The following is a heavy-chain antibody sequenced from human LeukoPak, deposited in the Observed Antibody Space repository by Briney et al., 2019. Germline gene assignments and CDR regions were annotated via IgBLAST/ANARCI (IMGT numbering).Heavy chain of an antibody. D-gene: IGHD3-10*01. CDR3: ARTTMVRGVISYYYYMDV. Sequence: ASVKVSCKASGGTFISYAISWVRQTPGQGLEWMGGIIPIFGTANYAQKFQGRVTITTDESTSTAYMELSSLRSEDTAVYYCARTTMVRGVISYYYYMDVWGKGTTVTVSS. CDR1: GGTFISYA. J-gene: IGHJ6*03. CDR2: IIPIFGTA. V-gene: IGHV1-69*05.